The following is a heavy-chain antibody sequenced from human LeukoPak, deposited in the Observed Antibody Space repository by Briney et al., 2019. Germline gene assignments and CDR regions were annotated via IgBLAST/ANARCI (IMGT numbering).Heavy chain of an antibody. CDR3: ARRVSAKSLDY. V-gene: IGHV3-74*01. CDR2: INRDGSSA. Sequence: GGSLRLSCAASGFTFSSYWMHWIRQSPGKGPVWVSRINRDGSSANYADSVKGRFTISRDNAKNTLYLQTNSLRAEDTAVYYCARRVSAKSLDYWGQGTLVTVSS. D-gene: IGHD5-18*01. CDR1: GFTFSSYW. J-gene: IGHJ4*02.